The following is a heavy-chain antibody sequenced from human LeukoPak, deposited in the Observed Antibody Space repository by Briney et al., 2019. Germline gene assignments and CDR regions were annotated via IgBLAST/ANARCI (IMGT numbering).Heavy chain of an antibody. D-gene: IGHD6-19*01. CDR3: ARDSGWYGAFDI. J-gene: IGHJ3*02. CDR2: IWYDGSNK. Sequence: GGSLRLSCAASGFTSSSYGMHWVRQAPGKGLEWVAVIWYDGSNKYYADSVKGRFTISRDNAKNSLYLQMNSPRAEDTAVYYCARDSGWYGAFDIWGQGTMVTVSS. V-gene: IGHV3-33*01. CDR1: GFTSSSYG.